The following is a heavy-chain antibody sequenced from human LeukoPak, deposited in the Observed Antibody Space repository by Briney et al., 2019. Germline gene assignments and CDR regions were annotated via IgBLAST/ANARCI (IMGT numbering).Heavy chain of an antibody. V-gene: IGHV4-34*01. D-gene: IGHD2-21*02. CDR2: TNHSGST. CDR3: ARSPGSLTNWFDP. Sequence: SETQSLTCAGYGGSFSGYYWSWIRQPPGKGLEWIGETNHSGSTNYNPSLKSRVTISVDTSKNQFSLKLSSVTAADTAVYYCARSPGSLTNWFDPWGQGTLVTVSS. J-gene: IGHJ5*02. CDR1: GGSFSGYY.